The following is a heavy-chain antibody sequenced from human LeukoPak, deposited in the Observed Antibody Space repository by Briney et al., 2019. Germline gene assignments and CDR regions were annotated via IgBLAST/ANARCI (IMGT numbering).Heavy chain of an antibody. D-gene: IGHD3-10*02. J-gene: IGHJ6*04. V-gene: IGHV3-20*04. CDR3: AELGITMIGGV. Sequence: GGSLRLSCAASGFTFDDYGMSWVRQAPGKGLEWVSGVNWNGGSTDYADSVKGRFTISRDNAKNSLYLQMNSLRAEDTAVYYCAELGITMIGGVWGKGTTVTISS. CDR2: VNWNGGST. CDR1: GFTFDDYG.